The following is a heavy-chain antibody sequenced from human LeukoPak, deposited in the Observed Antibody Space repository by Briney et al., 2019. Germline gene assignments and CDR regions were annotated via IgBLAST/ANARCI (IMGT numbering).Heavy chain of an antibody. CDR2: IYTSGST. D-gene: IGHD6-13*01. V-gene: IGHV4-61*02. J-gene: IGHJ5*01. CDR1: GGSISSGSYY. CDR3: ARDGSSWYNWFDP. Sequence: SETLSLTCTVSGGSISSGSYYWSWIRQPAGKGLEWIERIYTSGSTNYNPSLKSRVTISVDTSKNQFSLKLSSVTAADTAVYYCARDGSSWYNWFDPWGQGTLVTVSS.